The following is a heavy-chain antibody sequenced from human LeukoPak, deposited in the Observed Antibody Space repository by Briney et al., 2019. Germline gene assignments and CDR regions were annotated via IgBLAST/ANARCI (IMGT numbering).Heavy chain of an antibody. Sequence: GGSLRLSCAASGFTFSSYDMHWVRQATGKGLEWVSAIGTAGDTYYPGSVKGRFTISRENAKNSLYLQMNSLRSEDTAVYYCARDSDFWSGHRTTGKLYYYYGMDVWGQGTTVTVSS. J-gene: IGHJ6*02. CDR3: ARDSDFWSGHRTTGKLYYYYGMDV. V-gene: IGHV3-13*01. D-gene: IGHD3-3*01. CDR1: GFTFSSYD. CDR2: IGTAGDT.